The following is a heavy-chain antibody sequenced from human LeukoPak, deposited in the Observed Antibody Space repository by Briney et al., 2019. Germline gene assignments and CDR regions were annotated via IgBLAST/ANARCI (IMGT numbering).Heavy chain of an antibody. CDR1: GFAFSSYW. D-gene: IGHD4-17*01. V-gene: IGHV3-7*01. CDR2: IKQDGSEK. CDR3: ARISDYGDSCFDY. J-gene: IGHJ4*02. Sequence: PGGSLRLSCAASGFAFSSYWMSWVRQAPGKGLEWVANIKQDGSEKYYVDSVKGRFTISRDNAKNSLYLQMNSLRAEDTAVYYCARISDYGDSCFDYWGQGTLVTVSS.